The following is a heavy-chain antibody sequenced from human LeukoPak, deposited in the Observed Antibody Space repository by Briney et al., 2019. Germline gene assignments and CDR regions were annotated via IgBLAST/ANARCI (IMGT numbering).Heavy chain of an antibody. CDR2: ISAYNGNT. J-gene: IGHJ5*02. CDR3: ARDHPRGWFDP. V-gene: IGHV1-18*04. CDR1: GYTFTSYY. Sequence: ASVKVSCKASGYTFTSYYMHWVRQAPGQGLEWMGWISAYNGNTNYAQKLQGRVTMTTDTSTSTAYMELRSLRSDDTAVYYCARDHPRGWFDPWGQGTLVTVSS.